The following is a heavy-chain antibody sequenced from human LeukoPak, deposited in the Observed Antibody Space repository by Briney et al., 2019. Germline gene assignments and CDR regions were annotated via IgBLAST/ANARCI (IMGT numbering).Heavy chain of an antibody. CDR2: LSASGGST. J-gene: IGHJ4*02. D-gene: IGHD2-2*01. Sequence: TGGSLRLSCAASGSFSSYVMTWVRQAPGRGLGWVSTLSASGGSTYYADSVKGRFTISRDNSKNTLYLQMSSLRAEDTAVYFCAKDLILVLPAAYDYWGQGTLVTVSS. V-gene: IGHV3-23*01. CDR3: AKDLILVLPAAYDY. CDR1: GSFSSYV.